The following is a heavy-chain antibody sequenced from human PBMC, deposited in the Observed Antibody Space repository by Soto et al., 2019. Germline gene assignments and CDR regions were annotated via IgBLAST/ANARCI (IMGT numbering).Heavy chain of an antibody. Sequence: SETLSLPCAVDGGSFKYYWGWLRQPPGKGLEWIGEINHSGITNYNPSLKNRVIMSVDTSKNQFSLKLNSVTAADTAVYYCARGGVWFGDLMNFWGQGTLVTVSS. V-gene: IGHV4-34*01. D-gene: IGHD3-10*01. J-gene: IGHJ4*01. CDR1: GGSFKYY. CDR2: INHSGIT. CDR3: ARGGVWFGDLMNF.